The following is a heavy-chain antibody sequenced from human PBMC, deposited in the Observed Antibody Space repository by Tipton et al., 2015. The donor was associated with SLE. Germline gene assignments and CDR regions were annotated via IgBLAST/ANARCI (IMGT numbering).Heavy chain of an antibody. CDR1: GYSISSGYY. J-gene: IGHJ4*02. V-gene: IGHV4-38-2*01. CDR3: ARVYYYDSSGSLDY. Sequence: TLSLTCAVSGYSISSGYYWGWIRQPPGKGLEWIGSIYHSGSTYYNPSLKSRVTISVDTSKNQFSLKLSSVTAADTAVYYCARVYYYDSSGSLDYWGQGTLVTVSS. D-gene: IGHD3-22*01. CDR2: IYHSGST.